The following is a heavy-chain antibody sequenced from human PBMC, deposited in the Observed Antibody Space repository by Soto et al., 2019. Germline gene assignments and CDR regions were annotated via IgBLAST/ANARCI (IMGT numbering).Heavy chain of an antibody. J-gene: IGHJ4*02. CDR3: ARAIGPTLFDY. D-gene: IGHD3-22*01. CDR2: IGTTGDT. Sequence: PGGSLRLSCSASGFTFSSYDMHWVRQGTGKGLEWVSAIGTTGDTYYAGSVKGRFTISRENAKNSLHLQMNGLRAGDTAIYFCARAIGPTLFDYWGQGTLVTVSS. CDR1: GFTFSSYD. V-gene: IGHV3-13*04.